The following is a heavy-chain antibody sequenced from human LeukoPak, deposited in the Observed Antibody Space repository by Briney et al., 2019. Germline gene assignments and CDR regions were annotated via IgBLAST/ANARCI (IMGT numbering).Heavy chain of an antibody. V-gene: IGHV3-23*01. Sequence: GGTLRLSWAASGFTFSNYGMSWVRQAPGKGLEWVSDISATIGSTEYADSVKGRVTISRDNSKNTRDLQMNGLRAEDTAVYYCAKARSGRYFFDYWGQGTLVTVSS. CDR2: ISATIGST. D-gene: IGHD1-26*01. CDR1: GFTFSNYG. J-gene: IGHJ4*02. CDR3: AKARSGRYFFDY.